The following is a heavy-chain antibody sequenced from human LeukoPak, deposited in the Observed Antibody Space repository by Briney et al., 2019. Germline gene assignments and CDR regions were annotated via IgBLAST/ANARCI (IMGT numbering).Heavy chain of an antibody. D-gene: IGHD5-12*01. CDR1: GFTFSSYW. CDR3: ARGVASGWFDP. V-gene: IGHV3-74*01. CDR2: INSDGSST. J-gene: IGHJ5*02. Sequence: PGRSLRLSCAASGFTFSSYWMHWVRQAPGKGLVWVSRINSDGSSTSYADSVKGRFTISRDNAKNTLYLQMNSLRAEDTAVYYCARGVASGWFDPWGQGTLVTVSS.